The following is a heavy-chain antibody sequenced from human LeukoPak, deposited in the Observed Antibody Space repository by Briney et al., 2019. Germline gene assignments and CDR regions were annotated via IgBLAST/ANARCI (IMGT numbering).Heavy chain of an antibody. CDR1: GYTFTDYL. D-gene: IGHD6-25*01. CDR3: GRDLATSATWEPDY. CDR2: INANSGGT. V-gene: IGHV1-2*02. J-gene: IGHJ4*02. Sequence: ASVKVSCKASGYTFTDYLTHWVRQAPGQGLEYMGWINANSGGTNYAQKFQGRVKMTRDTSINTVSMELSRLRSDDTAVYYCGRDLATSATWEPDYWGQGTLVTVSS.